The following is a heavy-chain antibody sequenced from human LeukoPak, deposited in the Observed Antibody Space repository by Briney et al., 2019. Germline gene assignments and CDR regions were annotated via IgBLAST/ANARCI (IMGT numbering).Heavy chain of an antibody. CDR1: GGTFSSYA. V-gene: IGHV1-69*04. J-gene: IGHJ4*02. Sequence: SVKVSCKASGGTFSSYAISWVRQAPGQGLEWMGRIIPILGIANYAQKFQGRVTITADKSTSTAYMELSSLRSEDTAVYYCARDRRSAAAGDRFYFFDYWGQGTLVTVSS. D-gene: IGHD6-13*01. CDR3: ARDRRSAAAGDRFYFFDY. CDR2: IIPILGIA.